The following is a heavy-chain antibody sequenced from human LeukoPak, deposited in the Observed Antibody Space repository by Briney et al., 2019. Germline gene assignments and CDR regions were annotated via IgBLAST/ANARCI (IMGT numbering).Heavy chain of an antibody. CDR1: GGSISSSTYY. V-gene: IGHV4-39*07. CDR3: ARDLAAAGYFDY. D-gene: IGHD6-13*01. CDR2: IYYSGST. J-gene: IGHJ4*02. Sequence: SETLSLTCTVSGGSISSSTYYWGWVRQPPGTGREWIGSIYYSGSTYYNPSLKSRVTISVDTSKPQFSLKLSSVTAADTAVYYCARDLAAAGYFDYGGQGTLVTVSA.